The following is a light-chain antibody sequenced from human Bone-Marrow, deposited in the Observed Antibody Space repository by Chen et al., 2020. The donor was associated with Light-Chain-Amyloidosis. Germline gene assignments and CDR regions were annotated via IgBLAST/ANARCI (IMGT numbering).Light chain of an antibody. Sequence: EFVLTQSPATLSLSPGERATLSCRASQSVGSYLAWYQQKPGQAPRLLIYDASNRAIGIPARFSGSGSGTDFSLTIRSLEPEDFAVYYCQQRSNWPPALTFGGGTKVEIK. V-gene: IGKV3-11*01. J-gene: IGKJ4*01. CDR3: QQRSNWPPALT. CDR1: QSVGSY. CDR2: DAS.